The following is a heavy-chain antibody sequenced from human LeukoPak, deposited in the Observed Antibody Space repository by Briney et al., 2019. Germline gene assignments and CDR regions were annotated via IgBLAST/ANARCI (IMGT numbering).Heavy chain of an antibody. J-gene: IGHJ3*02. D-gene: IGHD1-26*01. V-gene: IGHV1-46*01. Sequence: ASVKVSFKASGYTFTSYYMHWVRQAPGQGLEWMGIINPSGGSTSYAQKFQGRVTMTRDTSTSTVYMELSSLRSEDTAVYYCARDKRVGATMGGPAAFDIWGQGTMVTVSS. CDR2: INPSGGST. CDR3: ARDKRVGATMGGPAAFDI. CDR1: GYTFTSYY.